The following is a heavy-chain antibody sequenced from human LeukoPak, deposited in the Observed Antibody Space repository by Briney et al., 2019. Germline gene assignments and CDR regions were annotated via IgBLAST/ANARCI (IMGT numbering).Heavy chain of an antibody. D-gene: IGHD4-17*01. CDR3: AKDNGDYYYYYGMDV. J-gene: IGHJ6*02. CDR1: GFTFSSYG. Sequence: GGSLRLSCAASGFTFSSYGIHWVRQAPGKGLEWVAVISYDGSNKYYADSVKGRFTISRDNSKNTLYLQMNSLRAEDTAVYYCAKDNGDYYYYYGMDVWGQGTTVTVSS. CDR2: ISYDGSNK. V-gene: IGHV3-30*18.